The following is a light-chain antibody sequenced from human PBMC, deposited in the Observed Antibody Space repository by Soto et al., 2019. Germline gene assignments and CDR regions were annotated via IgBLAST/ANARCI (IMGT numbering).Light chain of an antibody. V-gene: IGLV2-14*01. J-gene: IGLJ3*02. CDR3: SSFTGSTTWV. CDR1: SSDVGGYNY. CDR2: EVS. Sequence: QSALTQPASVSGSPGQSITMFCTGTSSDVGGYNYVSWYQQHPGKAPKLIIYEVSNRPSGISKRFSGSKSANTASLTISGLQAEDEAEYYCSSFTGSTTWVFGGGTKLPVL.